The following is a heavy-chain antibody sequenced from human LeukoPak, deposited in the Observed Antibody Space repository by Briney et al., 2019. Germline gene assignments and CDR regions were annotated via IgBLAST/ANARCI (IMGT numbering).Heavy chain of an antibody. CDR3: ARVRYQLPTYDYYYMDV. D-gene: IGHD2-2*01. V-gene: IGHV1-69*05. CDR2: NIPIFGTA. Sequence: ASVKVSCKASGGTFSSYAISWVRQAPGQGLEWMGGNIPIFGTANYAQKFQGRVTITTDESTSTAYMELSSLRSEDTAVYYCARVRYQLPTYDYYYMDVWGKGTTVTVSS. J-gene: IGHJ6*03. CDR1: GGTFSSYA.